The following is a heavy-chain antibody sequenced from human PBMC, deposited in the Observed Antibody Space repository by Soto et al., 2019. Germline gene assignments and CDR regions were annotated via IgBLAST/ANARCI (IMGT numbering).Heavy chain of an antibody. D-gene: IGHD6-13*01. J-gene: IGHJ6*03. CDR3: ARDRAAAAYYYYYMDV. CDR1: GFTFSSYW. V-gene: IGHV3-7*01. CDR2: IKQDGSEK. Sequence: EVQLVESGGGLVQPGGSRRLSCAASGFTFSSYWMSWVRQAPGKGLEWVANIKQDGSEKYYVDSVKGRFTISRDNAKNSLYLQMNSLRAEDTAVYYCARDRAAAAYYYYYMDVWGKGTTVTVSS.